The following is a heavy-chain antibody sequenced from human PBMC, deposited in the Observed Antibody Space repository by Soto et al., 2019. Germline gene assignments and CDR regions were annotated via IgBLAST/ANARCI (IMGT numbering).Heavy chain of an antibody. CDR3: AGTRSSWDYYYYGMDV. D-gene: IGHD6-13*01. J-gene: IGHJ6*02. CDR2: IYYSGST. V-gene: IGHV4-59*01. CDR1: GGSISSYY. Sequence: SETLSLTCTVSGGSISSYYGSWIRQPPGKGLEWIGYIYYSGSTNYNPSLKSRVTISVDTSKNQFSLKLSSVTAADTAVYYCAGTRSSWDYYYYGMDVRGQGTTVTVSS.